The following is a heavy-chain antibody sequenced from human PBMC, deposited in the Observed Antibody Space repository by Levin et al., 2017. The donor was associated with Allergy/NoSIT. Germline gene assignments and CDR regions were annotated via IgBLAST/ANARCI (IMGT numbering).Heavy chain of an antibody. V-gene: IGHV3-33*01. J-gene: IGHJ4*02. D-gene: IGHD2-15*01. CDR1: GFTFTGYG. CDR2: IWHDGSMT. Sequence: GESLKISCAASGFTFTGYGMHWVRQAPGKGLEWVAVIWHDGSMTYYADSVKGRFTISRDDSKDTLYLQMNALRADDTAVYYCSRDQRLALVPSTLIPCHWGQGTQVTVSS. CDR3: SRDQRLALVPSTLIPCH.